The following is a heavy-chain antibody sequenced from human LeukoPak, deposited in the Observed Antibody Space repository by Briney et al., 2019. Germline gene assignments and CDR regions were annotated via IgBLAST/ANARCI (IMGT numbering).Heavy chain of an antibody. D-gene: IGHD6-13*01. V-gene: IGHV4-39*07. CDR1: GGSISSSSYY. Sequence: SETLSLTCTVSGGSISSSSYYWGWIRQPPGKGLEWIGSIYYSGSTNYNPSLKSRVTISLDTSKNQFSLKLSSVTAADTAVYYCARDRVGQQLVGRNYYYYYMDVWGKGTTVTISS. CDR3: ARDRVGQQLVGRNYYYYYMDV. CDR2: IYYSGST. J-gene: IGHJ6*03.